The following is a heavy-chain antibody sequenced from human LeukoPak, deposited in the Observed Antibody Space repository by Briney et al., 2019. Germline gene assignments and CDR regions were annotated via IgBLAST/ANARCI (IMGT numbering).Heavy chain of an antibody. CDR2: IGISGETS. CDR1: GFTFSGHY. J-gene: IGHJ4*02. CDR3: MRYGDSANKVDF. Sequence: GGSLRLSCAASGFTFSGHYMSWIRQAPGKGLEWLSHIGISGETSYNADSVKGRFTISRDNGESALYLQMNSLRVEDTAVYYCMRYGDSANKVDFWGQGTLVTVSS. D-gene: IGHD7-27*01. V-gene: IGHV3-11*01.